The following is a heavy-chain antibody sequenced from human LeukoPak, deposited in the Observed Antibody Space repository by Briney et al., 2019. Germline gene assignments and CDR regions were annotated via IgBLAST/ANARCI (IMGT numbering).Heavy chain of an antibody. CDR3: ARSRISRYCSSTSCYRTRYYFDY. D-gene: IGHD2-2*02. CDR1: GGSLSSSSYY. CDR2: IYYSGRT. J-gene: IGHJ4*02. Sequence: SETLSLTCTVSGGSLSSSSYYLGWIRQPPGKGLEWIVSIYYSGRTYYNPSLKSRVTISVDTSKNQFSLKLSSVTAADTAVYYCARSRISRYCSSTSCYRTRYYFDYWGQGTLVTVSS. V-gene: IGHV4-39*01.